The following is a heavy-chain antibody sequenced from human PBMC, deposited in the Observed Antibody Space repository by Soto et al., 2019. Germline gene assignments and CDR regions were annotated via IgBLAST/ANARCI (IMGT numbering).Heavy chain of an antibody. Sequence: GGSLRLSCAASGFTFSSYGMHWVRQAPGKGPEWVAVISYDGSNKYYADSVKGRFTISRDNSKNTLYLQMNSLRAEDTAVYYCAKDWSCSGWYVGSLWGQGTLVTVSS. CDR1: GFTFSSYG. J-gene: IGHJ4*02. D-gene: IGHD6-19*01. CDR3: AKDWSCSGWYVGSL. CDR2: ISYDGSNK. V-gene: IGHV3-30*18.